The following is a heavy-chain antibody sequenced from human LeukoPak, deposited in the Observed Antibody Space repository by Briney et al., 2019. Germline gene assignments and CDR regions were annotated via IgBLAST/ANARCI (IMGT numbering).Heavy chain of an antibody. D-gene: IGHD6-13*01. CDR3: ARIAAAGASGWFDP. CDR2: IYHSGST. Sequence: SGTLSLTCAVSGGSLSGSNWWSWVRPPPGKGLEWIGEIYHSGSTNYNPSLKSRVTISVDKSKNQFSLKLSSVTAADTAVYYCARIAAAGASGWFDPWGQGTLVTVSS. J-gene: IGHJ5*02. CDR1: GGSLSGSNW. V-gene: IGHV4-4*02.